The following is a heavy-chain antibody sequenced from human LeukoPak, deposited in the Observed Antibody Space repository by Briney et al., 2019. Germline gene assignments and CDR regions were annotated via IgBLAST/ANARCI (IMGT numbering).Heavy chain of an antibody. CDR2: ISSSSSYI. D-gene: IGHD7-27*01. CDR1: GFTFSSYS. Sequence: NPGGSLRLSCAASGFTFSSYSMNWVRQAPGKGLEWVSSISSSSSYIYYADSVKGRFTISRDNAKNSLYLQMNSLRAEDTAVYYCAREGGNWGAFDPWGQGTLVTVSS. J-gene: IGHJ5*02. CDR3: AREGGNWGAFDP. V-gene: IGHV3-21*01.